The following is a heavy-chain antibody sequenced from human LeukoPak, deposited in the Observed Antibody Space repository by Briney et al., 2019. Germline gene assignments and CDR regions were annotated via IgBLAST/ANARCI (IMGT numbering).Heavy chain of an antibody. J-gene: IGHJ1*01. CDR3: AKDRCSGVTSCYQYFHH. Sequence: SETLSLTRAVYGGAFSGYYWSWIRQPPGKGLEWVGEINHSGLTNYNPSLKSRVTISVDTSKNQFSLKLSSVTAADPAVYYCAKDRCSGVTSCYQYFHHGGQDTLVTVS. V-gene: IGHV4-34*01. CDR1: GGAFSGYY. D-gene: IGHD2-2*01. CDR2: INHSGLT.